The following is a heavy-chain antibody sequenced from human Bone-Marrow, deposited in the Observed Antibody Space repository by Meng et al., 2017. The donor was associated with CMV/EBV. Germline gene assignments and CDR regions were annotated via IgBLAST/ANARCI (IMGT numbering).Heavy chain of an antibody. J-gene: IGHJ6*02. CDR3: ARDLGEYYDFRSAYYYYGMDV. V-gene: IGHV3-7*01. D-gene: IGHD3-3*01. CDR1: GFTVSSNY. Sequence: GGSLRLSCAASGFTVSSNYMSWVRQAPGEGLEWVASIKEDGSEKDYVDSVKGRFTISRDNAKNSLYLQMNSLRAEDTAVYYCARDLGEYYDFRSAYYYYGMDVWGQGTTVTVSS. CDR2: IKEDGSEK.